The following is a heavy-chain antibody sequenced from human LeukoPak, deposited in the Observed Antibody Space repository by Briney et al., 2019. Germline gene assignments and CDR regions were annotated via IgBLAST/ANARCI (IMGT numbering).Heavy chain of an antibody. CDR3: ARDRFTIFGVVMNAFDI. D-gene: IGHD3-3*01. CDR1: GGSISSYY. CDR2: IYTSGST. V-gene: IGHV4-4*07. J-gene: IGHJ3*02. Sequence: SETLSLTCTVSGGSISSYYWSWMRQPAGKGLEWIGRIYTSGSTNYNPSLKSRVTMSVDTSKNQFSLKLSSVTAADTAVYYCARDRFTIFGVVMNAFDIWGQGTMVTVSS.